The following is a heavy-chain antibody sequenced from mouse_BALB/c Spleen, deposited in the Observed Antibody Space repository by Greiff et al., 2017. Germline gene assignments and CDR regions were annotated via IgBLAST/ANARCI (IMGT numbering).Heavy chain of an antibody. J-gene: IGHJ4*01. V-gene: IGHV5-6-5*01. D-gene: IGHD2-4*01. CDR3: ARGGNYDYDYYAMDY. CDR2: ISSGGST. CDR1: GFTFSSYA. Sequence: EVRGVESGGGLVKPGGSLKLSCAASGFTFSSYAMSWVRQTPEKRLEWVASISSGGSTYYPDSVKGRFTISRDNARNILYLQMSSLRSEDTAMYYCARGGNYDYDYYAMDYWGQGTSVTVSS.